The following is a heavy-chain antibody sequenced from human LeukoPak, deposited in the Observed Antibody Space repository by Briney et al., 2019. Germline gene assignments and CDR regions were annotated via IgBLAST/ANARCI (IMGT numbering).Heavy chain of an antibody. V-gene: IGHV4-34*01. CDR1: GGSFSGYY. CDR3: ARLGSAAPYYFDY. J-gene: IGHJ4*02. Sequence: PSETLSLTCAVYGGSFSGYYWSWIRQPPGKGREWIGEINHSVSTNYNPSLKSRVTISVDTSKNQFSLKLSSVTAADTAVYYCARLGSAAPYYFDYWGQGTPVTVSS. D-gene: IGHD2-2*01. CDR2: INHSVST.